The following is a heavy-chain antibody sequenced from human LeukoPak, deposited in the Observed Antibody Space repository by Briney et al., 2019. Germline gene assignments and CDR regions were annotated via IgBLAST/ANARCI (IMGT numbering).Heavy chain of an antibody. CDR3: ANYLGGYSYGYNY. V-gene: IGHV3-30*18. CDR2: ISYDGSNK. Sequence: GRSLRLSRAASGFTFSSYGMHWVRQAPGKGLEWVAVISYDGSNKYYADSVKGRFTISRDNSKNTLYLQMNSLRAEDTAVYYCANYLGGYSYGYNYWGQGTLVTVSS. J-gene: IGHJ4*02. CDR1: GFTFSSYG. D-gene: IGHD5-18*01.